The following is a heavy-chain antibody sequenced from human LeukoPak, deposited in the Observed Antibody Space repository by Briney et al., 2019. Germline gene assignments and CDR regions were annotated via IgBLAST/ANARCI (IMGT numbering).Heavy chain of an antibody. J-gene: IGHJ4*02. D-gene: IGHD3-22*01. CDR3: ARDVISRQMIALGLGF. CDR1: GFTFNSYG. V-gene: IGHV3-30*03. Sequence: GGSLRLSCVTSGFTFNSYGFYWVRQAPGKGLEWVAVISYDGSKRYYADSVKGRFTISRDTSNKTAYLEMNSLRVDDTAVYYCARDVISRQMIALGLGFWGQGTLVTVSS. CDR2: ISYDGSKR.